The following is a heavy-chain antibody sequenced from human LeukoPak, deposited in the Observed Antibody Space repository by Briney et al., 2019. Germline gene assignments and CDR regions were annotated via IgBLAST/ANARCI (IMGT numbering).Heavy chain of an antibody. CDR3: ARDMVFSGIQRSSGWFDP. CDR2: LSPDGSST. Sequence: PGGSLRLSCAASGFTFSSYWMQWVRQAPGKGLVWVSRLSPDGSSTTSADSVKGRFTISRDNAKNTLYLQMNSLRAEDTAVYYCARDMVFSGIQRSSGWFDPWGQGTLVTVSS. CDR1: GFTFSSYW. J-gene: IGHJ5*02. D-gene: IGHD3-10*01. V-gene: IGHV3-74*01.